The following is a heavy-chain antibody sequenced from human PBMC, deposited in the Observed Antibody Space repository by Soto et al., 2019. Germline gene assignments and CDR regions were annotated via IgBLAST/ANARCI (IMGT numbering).Heavy chain of an antibody. CDR2: IWYDGSDK. CDR3: ARGGGGYDLGFDY. CDR1: GFTFSSYG. J-gene: IGHJ4*02. Sequence: QVQLVESGGGVVQPGRSLRLSCAASGFTFSSYGMHWVRQAPGKGLEWVAVIWYDGSDKYYADSVKGRFTISRDNSKNTLYLQMNSLRAEDTAVYYCARGGGGYDLGFDYWGQGTLVTVSS. V-gene: IGHV3-33*01. D-gene: IGHD5-12*01.